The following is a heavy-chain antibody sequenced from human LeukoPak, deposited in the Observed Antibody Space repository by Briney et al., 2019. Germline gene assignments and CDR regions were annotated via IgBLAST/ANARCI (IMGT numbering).Heavy chain of an antibody. J-gene: IGHJ6*03. D-gene: IGHD2-21*01. CDR2: ISSSGSTI. V-gene: IGHV3-48*03. Sequence: GGSLRLSCAASGFTFSSYEMNWVRQAPGKGLEWVSYISSSGSTIYYADSVKGRFTISRDNAKNSLYLQMNSLRAEDTAVYYCTRLAGGYYYYMDVWGKGTTVTVSS. CDR1: GFTFSSYE. CDR3: TRLAGGYYYYMDV.